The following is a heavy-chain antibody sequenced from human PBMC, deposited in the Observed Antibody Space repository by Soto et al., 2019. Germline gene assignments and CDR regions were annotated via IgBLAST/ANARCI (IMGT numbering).Heavy chain of an antibody. J-gene: IGHJ3*02. CDR3: AREYGIGGATFDI. D-gene: IGHD2-15*01. CDR1: GFTFSSYD. Sequence: QVQLVESGGGVVQPGRSLRLSCAASGFTFSSYDMHWVRQAPGKGLEWVAVISYDGSNKHYADSAKGRFTISRDNSKNTLYLQMNSLRAEDTAVYYCAREYGIGGATFDIWGQGTMVTVSS. CDR2: ISYDGSNK. V-gene: IGHV3-30-3*01.